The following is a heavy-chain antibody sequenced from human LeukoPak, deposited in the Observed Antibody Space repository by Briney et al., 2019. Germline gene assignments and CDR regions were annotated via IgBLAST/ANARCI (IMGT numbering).Heavy chain of an antibody. J-gene: IGHJ4*02. Sequence: GGSLRLSCGAPGFTFSSYGMHWVRQAPGKGLEWVAVIWYDGSNKYYADSVNGRFTISRDNSKNKLYLQMTSLRAEDTAVYYCARGGGYSGYDHWGQGTLVTVSS. V-gene: IGHV3-33*01. CDR3: ARGGGYSGYDH. CDR2: IWYDGSNK. D-gene: IGHD5-12*01. CDR1: GFTFSSYG.